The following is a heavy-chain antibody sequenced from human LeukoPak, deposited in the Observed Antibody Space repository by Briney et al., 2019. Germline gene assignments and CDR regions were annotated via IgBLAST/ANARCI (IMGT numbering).Heavy chain of an antibody. Sequence: ASVKVSCKASGYTFTSYDINWVRQATGQGLEWMGWMNPNSGNTGYAQKFQGRVTITRNTSISTAYMELSSLRSEDTAVYYCARDQGWGYYYGSGSYLDYWGQGTLVTVSS. CDR2: MNPNSGNT. CDR3: ARDQGWGYYYGSGSYLDY. CDR1: GYTFTSYD. D-gene: IGHD3-10*01. V-gene: IGHV1-8*03. J-gene: IGHJ4*02.